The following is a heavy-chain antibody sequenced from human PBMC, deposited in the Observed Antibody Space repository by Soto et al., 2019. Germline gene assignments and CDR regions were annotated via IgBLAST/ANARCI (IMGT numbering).Heavy chain of an antibody. D-gene: IGHD6-13*01. CDR1: GGSASVYY. J-gene: IGHJ4*02. CDR3: ARGGRQQLIPTPISYKIDY. Sequence: SETLSLTCSVSGGSASVYYWSWIRQPAGKGLEWIGRIYNNGRSTNYNPSRKSRVTMSVDTSTNQFSLKMRFGTAADTAVYYCARGGRQQLIPTPISYKIDYWGQGTLVT. CDR2: IYNNGRST. V-gene: IGHV4-4*07.